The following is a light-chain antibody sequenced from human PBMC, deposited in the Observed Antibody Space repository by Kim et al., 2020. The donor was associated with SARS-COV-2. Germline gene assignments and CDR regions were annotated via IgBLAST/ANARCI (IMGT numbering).Light chain of an antibody. Sequence: GKTETVSCTHSSGRIDDNYVQWNQPRPGGAPTTVIYEDDQRPSGVSDRFSGSIDNSSNSASLTISGLRTEDEADYYCQSYNRDNVIFGGGTQLTVL. V-gene: IGLV6-57*03. CDR2: EDD. CDR3: QSYNRDNVI. J-gene: IGLJ2*01. CDR1: SGRIDDNY.